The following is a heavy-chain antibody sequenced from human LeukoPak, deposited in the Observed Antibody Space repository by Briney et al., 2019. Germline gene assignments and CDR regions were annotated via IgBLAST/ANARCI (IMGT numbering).Heavy chain of an antibody. D-gene: IGHD6-19*01. CDR1: GFTFSSYS. V-gene: IGHV3-21*01. CDR2: ISSSSSYI. J-gene: IGHJ6*03. CDR3: ARALDEEGWCGYYYYYMDV. Sequence: PGGSLRLSCAASGFTFSSYSMNWVRQAPGKGLEWVSSISSSSSYIYYADSVKGRFTISRDNAKNSLYLQMNSLRAEDTAVYYCARALDEEGWCGYYYYYMDVWGKGTTVTVSS.